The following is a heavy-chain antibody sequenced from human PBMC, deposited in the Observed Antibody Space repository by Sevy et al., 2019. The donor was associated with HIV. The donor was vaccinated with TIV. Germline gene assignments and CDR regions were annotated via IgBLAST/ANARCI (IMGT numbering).Heavy chain of an antibody. V-gene: IGHV3-23*01. CDR1: GFSFSSYG. Sequence: GGSLRLSCAASGFSFSSYGMSWVRQAPGKGGEWVSAIGGSGGGTYYAAPVKGRFTISRDKNKNTLYLQMNCLRAEDTAVYYCAKGGINWFDPWGQGTLVTVSS. J-gene: IGHJ5*02. CDR3: AKGGINWFDP. CDR2: IGGSGGGT. D-gene: IGHD3-16*01.